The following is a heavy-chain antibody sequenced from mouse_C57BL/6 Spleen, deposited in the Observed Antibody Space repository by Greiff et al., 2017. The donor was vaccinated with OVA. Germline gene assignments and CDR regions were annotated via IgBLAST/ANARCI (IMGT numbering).Heavy chain of an antibody. V-gene: IGHV1-26*01. CDR2: INPNNGGT. J-gene: IGHJ3*01. CDR3: ARGWGSSGYWFAY. D-gene: IGHD3-2*02. CDR1: GYTFTDYY. Sequence: EVQLQQSGPELVKPGASVKISCKASGYTFTDYYMNWVKQSHGKSLEWIGDINPNNGGTSYNQKFKGKATLTVDKSSSTAYMELRSLTSEDSAVYYCARGWGSSGYWFAYWGQGTLVTVSA.